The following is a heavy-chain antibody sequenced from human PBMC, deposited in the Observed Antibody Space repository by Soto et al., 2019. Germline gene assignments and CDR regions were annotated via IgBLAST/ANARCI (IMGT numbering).Heavy chain of an antibody. J-gene: IGHJ6*03. Sequence: QVQLVESGGGLVKPGGSLRLSCAASGFTFSDYYMSWIRQAPGKGLEWVSYISSSGSTIYYADSVKGRFTISRDNAKNSLYLQMNSLRADDTAVYYCARDLNSNYRTNYYYYYMDVWGKGTTVTVSS. D-gene: IGHD4-4*01. CDR1: GFTFSDYY. CDR2: ISSSGSTI. CDR3: ARDLNSNYRTNYYYYYMDV. V-gene: IGHV3-11*01.